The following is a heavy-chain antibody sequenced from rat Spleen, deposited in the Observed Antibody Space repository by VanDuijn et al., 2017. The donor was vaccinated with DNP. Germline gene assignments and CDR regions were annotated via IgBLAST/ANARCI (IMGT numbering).Heavy chain of an antibody. V-gene: IGHV5-31*01. CDR2: IISSGGST. Sequence: EVQLVESGGDLVQPGRSLKLSCVVSGFTVNNFWMAWIRQVPGKGLEWVAAIISSGGSTYYRDSVKGRFTISRDNAKSTLYLQMNSLRSEDMATYYCVRWNSGHFDYWGQGVMVTVSS. CDR1: GFTVNNFW. J-gene: IGHJ2*01. CDR3: VRWNSGHFDY. D-gene: IGHD4-3*01.